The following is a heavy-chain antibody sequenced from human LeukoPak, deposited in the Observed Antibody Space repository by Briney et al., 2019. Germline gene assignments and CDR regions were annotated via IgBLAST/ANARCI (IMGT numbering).Heavy chain of an antibody. D-gene: IGHD5-12*01. J-gene: IGHJ4*02. V-gene: IGHV3-21*01. CDR2: ISSSSYI. CDR3: ARDHRRLRSLDY. Sequence: GGSLRLFCAASGFTFSSYSMNWVRQAPGKGLEWVSSISSSSYIYYADSVKGRFTISRDNAKNSLYLQMNSLRAEDTAVYYCARDHRRLRSLDYWGQGTLVTVSS. CDR1: GFTFSSYS.